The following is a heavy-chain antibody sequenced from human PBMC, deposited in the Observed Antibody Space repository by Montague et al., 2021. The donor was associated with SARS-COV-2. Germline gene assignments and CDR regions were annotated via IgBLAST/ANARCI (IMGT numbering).Heavy chain of an antibody. CDR1: GGSISSSSYY. D-gene: IGHD3-22*01. J-gene: IGHJ4*02. CDR3: ASGWFSPIIVVDLRGPFDH. Sequence: SETLSLTCTVSGGSISSSSYYWGWIRQPPGKGLEWIGSIYYSGSTYSNPSLKSRVTISVDTSQNQFSLKLSSVTAADTAVYYCASGWFSPIIVVDLRGPFDHWGQGTLVTVSS. V-gene: IGHV4-39*07. CDR2: IYYSGST.